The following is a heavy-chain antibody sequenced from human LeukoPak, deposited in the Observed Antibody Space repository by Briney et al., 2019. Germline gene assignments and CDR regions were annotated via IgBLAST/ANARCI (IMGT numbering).Heavy chain of an antibody. V-gene: IGHV4-4*02. D-gene: IGHD5-12*01. CDR1: GGSISSSNW. Sequence: PSETLSLTCAVSGGSISSSNWWSWVRQPPGKGLEWIGEIYHSGSTNYNPSLKSRVAMSVDKSKNQFSLKLSPVTAADTAVYYCARDPGGYSGYGRGYYFDFWGQGTLVTVSS. J-gene: IGHJ4*02. CDR2: IYHSGST. CDR3: ARDPGGYSGYGRGYYFDF.